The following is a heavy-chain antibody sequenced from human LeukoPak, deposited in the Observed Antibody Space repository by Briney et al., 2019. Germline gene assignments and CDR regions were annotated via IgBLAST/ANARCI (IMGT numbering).Heavy chain of an antibody. V-gene: IGHV3-23*01. CDR1: GFTFSDYS. Sequence: GGSLRLSCAASGFTFSDYSMSWVRQAPGKGLEWVSAISKSGGTTYYADSVKGRFTISRDNSKNTLYLQMNSLRVEDTAVYYCARDTYSRLDYWGQGTLVTVSS. CDR2: ISKSGGTT. D-gene: IGHD6-13*01. CDR3: ARDTYSRLDY. J-gene: IGHJ4*02.